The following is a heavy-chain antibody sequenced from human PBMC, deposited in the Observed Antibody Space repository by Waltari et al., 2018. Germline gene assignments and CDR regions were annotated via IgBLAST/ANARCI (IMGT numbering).Heavy chain of an antibody. Sequence: QVQLVQSGAVVKKPGSSVKVSCKASGATFSSYAISWVRQAPGQGLEWMGGIIPILGIANYAQKFQGRVTITADESTSTAYMELSSLRSEDTAVYYCARDNCTGGVCYAAFDIWGQGTMVTVSS. J-gene: IGHJ3*02. D-gene: IGHD2-8*02. CDR3: ARDNCTGGVCYAAFDI. CDR2: IIPILGIA. V-gene: IGHV1-69*04. CDR1: GATFSSYA.